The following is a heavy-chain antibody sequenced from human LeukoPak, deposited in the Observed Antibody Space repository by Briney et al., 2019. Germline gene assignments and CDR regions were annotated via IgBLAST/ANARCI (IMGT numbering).Heavy chain of an antibody. J-gene: IGHJ4*02. CDR1: GFTVSSNY. V-gene: IGHV3-53*01. CDR2: IYSGGST. CDR3: ASEGIAVAGIVDY. Sequence: PGGSLRLSCAASGFTVSSNYMSWVRQAPGKGLEWVSVIYSGGSTYYADSVKGRFTISRDNSKNTLYLQMNSLRAEDTAVYYCASEGIAVAGIVDYWGQGTLVTVSS. D-gene: IGHD6-19*01.